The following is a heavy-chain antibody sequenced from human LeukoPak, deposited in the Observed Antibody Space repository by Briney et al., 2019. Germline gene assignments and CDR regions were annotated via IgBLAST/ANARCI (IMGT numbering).Heavy chain of an antibody. J-gene: IGHJ4*02. D-gene: IGHD6-13*01. V-gene: IGHV4-4*07. CDR3: ARAGLDSSGWLRFGY. CDR2: IYTSGST. Sequence: PSETLSLTCAVSGGSLSSNYCSWIRQLDGRGLGWNGRIYTSGSTNYNPSLKSRVTMSVDTSKNQFSLKLSSVTAADTAVYYCARAGLDSSGWLRFGYWGQGTLVTVSS. CDR1: GGSLSSNY.